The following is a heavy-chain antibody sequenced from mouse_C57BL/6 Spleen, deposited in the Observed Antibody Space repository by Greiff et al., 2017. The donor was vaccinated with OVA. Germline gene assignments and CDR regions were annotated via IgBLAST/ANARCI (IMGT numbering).Heavy chain of an antibody. CDR1: GYTFTDYY. D-gene: IGHD2-1*01. Sequence: EVQLQQSGPELVKPGASVKISCKASGYTFTDYYMNWVQQSHGKSLEWIGDINPKNGGTSYNQKFKGKATLTVDKSSSTAYMELRSLTSEDSAVYYCARFLLGYFDYWGQGTTLTVSS. CDR2: INPKNGGT. CDR3: ARFLLGYFDY. J-gene: IGHJ2*01. V-gene: IGHV1-26*01.